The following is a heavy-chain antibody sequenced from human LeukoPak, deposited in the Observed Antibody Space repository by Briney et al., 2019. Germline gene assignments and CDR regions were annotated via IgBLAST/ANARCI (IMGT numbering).Heavy chain of an antibody. CDR1: GFTFSSYA. CDR2: ISGSGGST. V-gene: IGHV3-23*01. J-gene: IGHJ6*03. D-gene: IGHD3-22*01. CDR3: AKDRYYYDSAYYYTDV. Sequence: GGSLRLSCAASGFTFSSYAMSWVRQAPGKGLEWVSAISGSGGSTYYADSVKGRFTISRDNSKNTLYLQMNSLRAEDTAVYYCAKDRYYYDSAYYYTDVWGKGTTVTVSS.